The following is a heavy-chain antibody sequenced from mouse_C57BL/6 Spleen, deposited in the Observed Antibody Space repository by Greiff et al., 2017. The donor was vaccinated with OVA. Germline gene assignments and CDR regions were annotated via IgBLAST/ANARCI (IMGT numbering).Heavy chain of an antibody. D-gene: IGHD1-1*01. V-gene: IGHV8-8*01. CDR2: IWWDDDK. CDR1: GFSLSTFGMG. J-gene: IGHJ1*03. Sequence: QVTLKESGPGILQPSQTLSLTCSFSGFSLSTFGMGVGWIRQPSGKGLEWLAHIWWDDDKYYNPALKSRLTISKDTSKNQVFLKLANVDTADTATYYCARPHYGSSSYWYFDVWGTGTTVTVSS. CDR3: ARPHYGSSSYWYFDV.